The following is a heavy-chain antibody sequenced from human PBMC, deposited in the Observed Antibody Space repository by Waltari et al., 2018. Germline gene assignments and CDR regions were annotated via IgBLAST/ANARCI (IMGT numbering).Heavy chain of an antibody. Sequence: QVQLVESGGGVVQPGGSLRLSCAASGFPFSSYGMHWVRQAPGKGLEWVAFIRYDGSNKYYADSVKGRFTISRDNSKNTLYLQMNSLRAEDTAVYYCAKEGGSYDYWGQGTLVTVSS. D-gene: IGHD1-26*01. V-gene: IGHV3-30*02. CDR1: GFPFSSYG. CDR2: IRYDGSNK. J-gene: IGHJ4*02. CDR3: AKEGGSYDY.